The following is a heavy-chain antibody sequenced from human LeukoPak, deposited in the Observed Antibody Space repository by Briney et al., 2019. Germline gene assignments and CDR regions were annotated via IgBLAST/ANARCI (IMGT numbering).Heavy chain of an antibody. J-gene: IGHJ4*02. D-gene: IGHD3-10*02. Sequence: SETLSLTCTVSGTSISSSSYYWGWIRQPPGKGLEWIGSLYYGGSTSYNPSLKSRVTISVDTSKNQFSLKLSSVTAADTAVYYCARLCGWCRAYFFVNWGQGTLVTVSS. CDR2: LYYGGST. V-gene: IGHV4-39*07. CDR1: GTSISSSSYY. CDR3: ARLCGWCRAYFFVN.